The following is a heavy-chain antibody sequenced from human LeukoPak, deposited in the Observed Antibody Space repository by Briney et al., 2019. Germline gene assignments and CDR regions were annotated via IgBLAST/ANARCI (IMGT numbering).Heavy chain of an antibody. Sequence: NPSETLSLTCTVSGGSISSSSYYWGWIRQPPGKGLEWIGEINHSGSTNYNPSLKSRVTISVDTSKNQFSLKLSSVTAADTAVYYCARGKRKVRGVIPTYYFDYWGQGTLVTVSS. J-gene: IGHJ4*02. V-gene: IGHV4-39*07. D-gene: IGHD3-10*01. CDR2: INHSGST. CDR3: ARGKRKVRGVIPTYYFDY. CDR1: GGSISSSSYY.